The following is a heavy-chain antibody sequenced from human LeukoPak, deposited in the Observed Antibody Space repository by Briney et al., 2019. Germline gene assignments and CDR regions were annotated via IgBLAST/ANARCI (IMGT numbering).Heavy chain of an antibody. CDR2: IIPIFGRA. V-gene: IGHV1-69*05. CDR1: GGTFSSYA. J-gene: IGHJ4*02. D-gene: IGHD1-26*01. Sequence: SVKVSCKASGGTFSSYAVNWVRQAPGQGPEWMGGIIPIFGRANYAQKFQGRVTMTTDESTSTAYMELSSLRSEDTAVYYCARVFARSGEISGSYFYYWGQGTLVTVSS. CDR3: ARVFARSGEISGSYFYY.